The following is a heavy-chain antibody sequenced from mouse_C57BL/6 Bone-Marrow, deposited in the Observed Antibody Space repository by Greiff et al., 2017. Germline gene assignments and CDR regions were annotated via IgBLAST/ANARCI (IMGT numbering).Heavy chain of an antibody. CDR2: IDPSDSYT. CDR3: ARRDYSKGN. CDR1: GYTFTSYW. V-gene: IGHV1-59*01. D-gene: IGHD2-5*01. Sequence: QVQLQLPGAELVRPGTSVKLSCKASGYTFTSYWMHWVKQRPGQGLEWIGVIDPSDSYTNYNQKFKGKATLTVDTSSSTAYMQLSSLTSEDSAVYYCARRDYSKGNWGQGTLVTVSA. J-gene: IGHJ3*01.